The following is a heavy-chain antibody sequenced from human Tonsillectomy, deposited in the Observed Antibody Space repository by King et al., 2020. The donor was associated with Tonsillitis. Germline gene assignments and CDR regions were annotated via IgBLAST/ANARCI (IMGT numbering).Heavy chain of an antibody. CDR2: ISAYNGNT. CDR3: AREAYYYVILTGYPSGWFDP. CDR1: GYTFTSYG. J-gene: IGHJ5*02. V-gene: IGHV1-18*04. D-gene: IGHD3-9*01. Sequence: QLVQSGAEVKKPGASVKVSCKASGYTFTSYGISWVRQAPRPGLEWMGWISAYNGNTNYAQKLQGRVTMTTDTSTSTAYMELRSLRSDDTAVYYCAREAYYYVILTGYPSGWFDPWGQGTLVTVSS.